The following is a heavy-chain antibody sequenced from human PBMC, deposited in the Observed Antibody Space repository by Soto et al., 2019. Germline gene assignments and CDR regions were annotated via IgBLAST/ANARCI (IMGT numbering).Heavy chain of an antibody. D-gene: IGHD6-19*01. CDR1: GFTFSSYG. V-gene: IGHV3-33*01. J-gene: IGHJ3*02. Sequence: PGGSLRLSCAASGFTFSSYGMHWVRRAPGKGLEWVAVIWYDGSNKYYADSVKGRFTISRDNSKNTLYLQMNSLRAEDTAVYYCAREGSGWQYAFDIWGQGTMVTVSS. CDR2: IWYDGSNK. CDR3: AREGSGWQYAFDI.